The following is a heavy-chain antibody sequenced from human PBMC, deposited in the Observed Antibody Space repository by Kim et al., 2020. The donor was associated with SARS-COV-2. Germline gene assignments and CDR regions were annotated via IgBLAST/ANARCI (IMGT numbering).Heavy chain of an antibody. D-gene: IGHD6-13*01. CDR3: AISGYSSSWRPYYYYYGMDV. CDR2: IYPGDSDT. Sequence: GESLKISCKGSGYSFTSYWIGWVRQMPGKCLEWMGIIYPGDSDTRYSPSFQGQVTISADKSISTAYLQWSSLKASDTAMYYCAISGYSSSWRPYYYYYGMDVWGQGTTVTVSS. CDR1: GYSFTSYW. J-gene: IGHJ6*02. V-gene: IGHV5-51*01.